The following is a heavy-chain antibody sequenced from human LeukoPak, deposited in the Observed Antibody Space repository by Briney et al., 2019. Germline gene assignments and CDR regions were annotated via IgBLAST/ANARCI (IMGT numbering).Heavy chain of an antibody. D-gene: IGHD1-26*01. Sequence: ASVKVSCKASGYIFTSYYMHWVRQAPGQGLEWMGIINPSGGSTSYAQKFQGRVTMTRDMSTSTVYMELSSLRSEDTAVYYCARDRGWELRWFELDYWGQGTLVTVSS. CDR2: INPSGGST. CDR1: GYIFTSYY. J-gene: IGHJ4*02. CDR3: ARDRGWELRWFELDY. V-gene: IGHV1-46*01.